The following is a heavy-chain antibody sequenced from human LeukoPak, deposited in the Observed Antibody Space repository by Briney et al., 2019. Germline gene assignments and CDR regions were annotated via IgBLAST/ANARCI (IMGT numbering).Heavy chain of an antibody. D-gene: IGHD3/OR15-3a*01. J-gene: IGHJ4*02. CDR2: MSPNSGNT. Sequence: ASVKVSCKASGYIFTSYDINWVRQATGQRLEWLGWMSPNSGNTGYAQKFQGRVTMTRSTALSTAYMELSSLKSDDTAVYYCTRGPPNWGYDFWGQGTLVTVSS. CDR1: GYIFTSYD. V-gene: IGHV1-8*01. CDR3: TRGPPNWGYDF.